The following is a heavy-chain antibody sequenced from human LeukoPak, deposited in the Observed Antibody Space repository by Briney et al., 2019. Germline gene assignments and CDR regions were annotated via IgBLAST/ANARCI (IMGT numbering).Heavy chain of an antibody. D-gene: IGHD2-21*01. Sequence: SKTLSLTCTVSGGSISSGSYYWSWLGQPAGQGLEWSVRCYTGGSTNYNPTLKSRVTISVDTSKNQFSLKLSSVTAADTAVYYCARVGCGGDCYSPRLYYYYMDVWGKGTTVTVSS. J-gene: IGHJ6*03. CDR1: GGSISSGSYY. V-gene: IGHV4-61*02. CDR3: ARVGCGGDCYSPRLYYYYMDV. CDR2: CYTGGST.